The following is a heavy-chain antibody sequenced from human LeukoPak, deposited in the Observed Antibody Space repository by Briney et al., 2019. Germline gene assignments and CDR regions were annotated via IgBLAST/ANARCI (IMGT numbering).Heavy chain of an antibody. CDR2: IRYDGSNK. V-gene: IGHV3-30*02. CDR1: GFTFSSYG. J-gene: IGHJ3*02. CDR3: ARDIFGSEDYDYGDYEGLAHAFDI. Sequence: PGGSLRLSCAAPGFTFSSYGMHWVRQAPGKGLEWVAFIRYDGSNKYYADSVKGRFTISRDNAKNSLYLQMNSLRAEDTAVYYCARDIFGSEDYDYGDYEGLAHAFDIWGQGTIVTVSS. D-gene: IGHD4-17*01.